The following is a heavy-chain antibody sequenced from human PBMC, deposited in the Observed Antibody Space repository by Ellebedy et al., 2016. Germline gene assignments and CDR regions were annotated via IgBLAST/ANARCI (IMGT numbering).Heavy chain of an antibody. V-gene: IGHV1-24*01. J-gene: IGHJ3*02. D-gene: IGHD4-17*01. CDR1: GYTFTSYG. CDR3: ASPEVTTRGDAFDI. CDR2: FDPEDGET. Sequence: ASVKVSXXASGYTFTSYGISWVRQAPGQGLEWMGGFDPEDGETIYAQKFQGRVTMTEDTSTDTAYMELSSLRSEDTAVYYCASPEVTTRGDAFDIWGQGTMVTVSS.